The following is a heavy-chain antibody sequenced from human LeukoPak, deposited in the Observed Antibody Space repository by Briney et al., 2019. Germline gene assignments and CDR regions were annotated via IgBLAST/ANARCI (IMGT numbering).Heavy chain of an antibody. J-gene: IGHJ6*03. CDR2: ISSSSSYI. Sequence: GGSLRLSCAASGFTFSSYSMNWVRQAPGKGLEWVSSISSSSSYIYYADSVKGRFTISRDNAKNSLYLQMNSLRAEDTAVYYCARDEIVVVPAAGSGVDYYYYYMDVWGKGTTVTVSS. CDR3: ARDEIVVVPAAGSGVDYYYYYMDV. D-gene: IGHD2-2*01. V-gene: IGHV3-21*01. CDR1: GFTFSSYS.